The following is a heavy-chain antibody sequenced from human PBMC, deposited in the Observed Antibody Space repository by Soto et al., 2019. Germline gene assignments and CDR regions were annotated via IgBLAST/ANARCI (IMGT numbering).Heavy chain of an antibody. J-gene: IGHJ3*02. CDR3: ASFSVASDAFDI. Sequence: PSETLSLTCTVSGGSVSGGTYYWSWIRQPPGKGLEWIGYIYYSGSTNYNPSLKSRVPISVDKSKNQFSLKVRSVTAADTAMYYCASFSVASDAFDIWGQGTMVTVSS. CDR1: GGSVSGGTYY. CDR2: IYYSGST. D-gene: IGHD5-12*01. V-gene: IGHV4-61*01.